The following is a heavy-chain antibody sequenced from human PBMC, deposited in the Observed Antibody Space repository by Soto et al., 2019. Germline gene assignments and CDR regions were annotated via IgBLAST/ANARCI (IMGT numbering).Heavy chain of an antibody. CDR2: ISYDGSNK. CDR3: ARGSSLSDYDSSGYYVPYYFDY. V-gene: IGHV3-30-3*01. J-gene: IGHJ4*02. Sequence: GGSLRLSCAASGFTFSSYAMHWVRQAPGKGLEWVAVISYDGSNKYYADSVKGRFTISRDNSKNTLYLQMNSLRAEDTAVYYCARGSSLSDYDSSGYYVPYYFDYWGQGTLVTVSS. D-gene: IGHD3-22*01. CDR1: GFTFSSYA.